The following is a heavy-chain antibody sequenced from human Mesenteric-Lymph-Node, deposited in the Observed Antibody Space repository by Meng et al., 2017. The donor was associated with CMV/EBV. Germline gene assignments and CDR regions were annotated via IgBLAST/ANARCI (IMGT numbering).Heavy chain of an antibody. V-gene: IGHV3-30*04. D-gene: IGHD2-15*01. J-gene: IGHJ6*02. CDR3: ARIYGNLAGYYYHALDV. Sequence: GESLKISCAASGFTFSSYAMHWVRQAPGKGLEWVAVISYDGSNKYYADSVKGRFTISRDNSKNTLYLQMNSLRAEDTAIYFCARIYGNLAGYYYHALDVWGQGATVTVSS. CDR1: GFTFSSYA. CDR2: ISYDGSNK.